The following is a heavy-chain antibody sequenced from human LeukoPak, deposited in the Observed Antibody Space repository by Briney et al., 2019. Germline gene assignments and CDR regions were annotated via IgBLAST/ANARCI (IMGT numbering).Heavy chain of an antibody. J-gene: IGHJ6*03. Sequence: ASVKVSCKASGYTFTKYGINWVRQAPGQGLEWMGWISAYNGNTNYAQKPQGRVTMTTDTSTSTAYMELRSLRSDDTTVYYCARAGFYYYMDVWGKGTTVTVSS. V-gene: IGHV1-18*01. CDR3: ARAGFYYYMDV. D-gene: IGHD6-19*01. CDR1: GYTFTKYG. CDR2: ISAYNGNT.